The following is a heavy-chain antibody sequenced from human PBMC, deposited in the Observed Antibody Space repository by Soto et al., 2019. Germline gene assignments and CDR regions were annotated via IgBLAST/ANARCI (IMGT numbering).Heavy chain of an antibody. CDR3: ARANYAWDFDY. D-gene: IGHD1-7*01. CDR1: GGSTSSYY. Sequence: SETLSLTCTVSGGSTSSYYWSWIRQPPGKGLEWIGYIYYSGSTNYNPSLKSRVTISVDTSKNQFSLKLSSVTAADTAVYYCARANYAWDFDYWGQGTLVTVSS. CDR2: IYYSGST. V-gene: IGHV4-59*01. J-gene: IGHJ4*02.